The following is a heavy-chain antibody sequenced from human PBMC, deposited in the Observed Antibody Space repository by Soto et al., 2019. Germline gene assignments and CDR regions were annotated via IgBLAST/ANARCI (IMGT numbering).Heavy chain of an antibody. CDR1: GDSVSSNSAA. D-gene: IGHD6-6*01. J-gene: IGHJ4*02. Sequence: QVQLQQSGPGLLKPSQTLSLTCAVSGDSVSSNSAAWNWIRQSPSRGLEWLGRTYYRSKWYSYYAESVKGRITINADPSKNQFSLHLNSVTPQDTAVYYCARGPSPLAYWGRGTVVTVSS. CDR2: TYYRSKWYS. V-gene: IGHV6-1*01. CDR3: ARGPSPLAY.